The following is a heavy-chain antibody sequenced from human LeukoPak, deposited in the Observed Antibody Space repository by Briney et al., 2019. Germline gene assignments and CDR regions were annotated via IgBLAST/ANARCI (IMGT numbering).Heavy chain of an antibody. Sequence: GRSLRLSCAASGFTFDDYAMHWGPQAPGKGLEWVSGIGWNSGSIGYADSVRGRFTISRDNAKNSLYLQMNSLRAEDTALYYCAKDMTSSSQNGAFDIWGQGTMVTVSS. CDR3: AKDMTSSSQNGAFDI. CDR2: IGWNSGSI. V-gene: IGHV3-9*01. CDR1: GFTFDDYA. J-gene: IGHJ3*02. D-gene: IGHD6-13*01.